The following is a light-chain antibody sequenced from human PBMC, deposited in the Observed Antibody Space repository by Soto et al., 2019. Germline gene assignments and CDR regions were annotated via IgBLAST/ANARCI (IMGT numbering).Light chain of an antibody. CDR1: SSDVGTYNR. CDR2: EVS. CDR3: SLYTSSSTSVV. Sequence: QSALTQPPSVSGSPGQSVTISCTGTSSDVGTYNRVSWYQQPPGTAPKLMIYEVSNRPSGVPHRFSGSKSGNTASLTISGLQAEDEADYYCSLYTSSSTSVVLGGGTKVTVL. V-gene: IGLV2-18*01. J-gene: IGLJ2*01.